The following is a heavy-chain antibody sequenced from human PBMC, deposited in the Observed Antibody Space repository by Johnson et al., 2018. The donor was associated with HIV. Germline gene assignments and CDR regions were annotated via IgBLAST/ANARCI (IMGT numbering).Heavy chain of an antibody. D-gene: IGHD2-8*02. J-gene: IGHJ3*02. Sequence: VQLVESGGGVVRPGGSLRLSCAVSGFTFDDYGMSWVRQAPGKGLEWVSGINWNGGSTGYADSVMGRFPISRDNAKNSLYLQMNSLRAEDTALYYCARDEGYCTGGVCSDAFDIWGQGTMVTVSS. CDR2: INWNGGST. V-gene: IGHV3-20*04. CDR1: GFTFDDYG. CDR3: ARDEGYCTGGVCSDAFDI.